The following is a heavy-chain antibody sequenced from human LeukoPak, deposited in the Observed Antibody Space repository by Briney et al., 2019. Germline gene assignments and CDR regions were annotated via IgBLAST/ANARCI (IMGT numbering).Heavy chain of an antibody. J-gene: IGHJ4*02. V-gene: IGHV4-59*08. CDR2: IFYSGST. CDR3: AARVAASGHHFDY. D-gene: IGHD2-15*01. Sequence: PSEPLSLTCSVSADSMSSHYWSWLRQPPGMGLEWIGYIFYSGSTIYNPSLKSRLTLSLDTSNNQFSLKLTSVSAADTALYFCAARVAASGHHFDYWGQGSLVTVPS. CDR1: ADSMSSHY.